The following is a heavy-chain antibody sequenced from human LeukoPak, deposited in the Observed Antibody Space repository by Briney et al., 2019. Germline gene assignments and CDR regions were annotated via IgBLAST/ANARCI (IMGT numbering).Heavy chain of an antibody. Sequence: PGGSLRLSCAASGFTFSNAWMSWVRQAPGKGLEWVGRIKSKTDGGTTDYAAPVKGRFTISRDDSKNTLYLQMNSLKTEDTAGYYCTTGGGDYDILTGYFEYFDYWGQGTLVTVSS. CDR1: GFTFSNAW. D-gene: IGHD3-9*01. V-gene: IGHV3-15*01. CDR2: IKSKTDGGTT. J-gene: IGHJ4*02. CDR3: TTGGGDYDILTGYFEYFDY.